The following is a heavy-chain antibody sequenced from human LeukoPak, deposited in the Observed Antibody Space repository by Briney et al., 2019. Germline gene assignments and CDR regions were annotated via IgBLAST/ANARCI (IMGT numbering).Heavy chain of an antibody. D-gene: IGHD5-24*01. CDR3: ASHSTTVGWLQPI. V-gene: IGHV5-51*01. CDR2: NYPGDSDT. Sequence: GESLKISCKGSGYTVTTYWIGWVRQMRGTGLEWIGMNYPGDSDTRYSTSFQGQVTISADKSISPAYLQWSSLNASDTAIYSRASHSTTVGWLQPIWGKGTLVTVST. CDR1: GYTVTTYW. J-gene: IGHJ4*02.